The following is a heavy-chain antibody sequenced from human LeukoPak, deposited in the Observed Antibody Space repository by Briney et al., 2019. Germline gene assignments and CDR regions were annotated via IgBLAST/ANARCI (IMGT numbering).Heavy chain of an antibody. CDR2: LSGNERDT. Sequence: GESLRLSCAASGFTFSNYAMSWVRQAPGKGLEWVSSLSGNERDTRYADSVRGRFTISRDNSENLLYLQMTSLGAEDTAIYYCSKDLERHTVGYFDSWGQGVLVTVSS. V-gene: IGHV3-23*01. J-gene: IGHJ4*02. D-gene: IGHD1-1*01. CDR3: SKDLERHTVGYFDS. CDR1: GFTFSNYA.